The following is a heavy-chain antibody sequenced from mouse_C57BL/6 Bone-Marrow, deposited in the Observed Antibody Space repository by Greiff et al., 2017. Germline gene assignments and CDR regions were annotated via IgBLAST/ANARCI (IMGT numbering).Heavy chain of an antibody. CDR1: GYSFTGYY. V-gene: IGHV1-31*01. D-gene: IGHD2-2*01. CDR2: IYPYNGVS. J-gene: IGHJ2*01. CDR3: ARGEIDGYDADY. Sequence: VQLLQSGPELVKPGASVKISCKASGYSFTGYYMHWVKQSHGNILDWIGYIYPYNGVSSYNQQFKGKATLTVDKSSSTAYMQLSSLTSEDPAVYFWARGEIDGYDADYWGQGTTLTVSS.